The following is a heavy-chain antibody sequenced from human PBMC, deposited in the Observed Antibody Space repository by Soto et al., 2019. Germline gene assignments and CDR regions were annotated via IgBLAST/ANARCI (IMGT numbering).Heavy chain of an antibody. CDR1: GGSISSSSYY. J-gene: IGHJ4*02. CDR2: IYYSGST. V-gene: IGHV4-39*01. Sequence: SETLSLTCTVSGGSISSSSYYWGWIRQPPGKGLEWIGSIYYSGSTYYNPSLKSRVTISVDTSKNQFSLKLSSVTAADTAVYYCARYSRFGEFLYYFDYWGQGTLVTVSS. D-gene: IGHD3-10*01. CDR3: ARYSRFGEFLYYFDY.